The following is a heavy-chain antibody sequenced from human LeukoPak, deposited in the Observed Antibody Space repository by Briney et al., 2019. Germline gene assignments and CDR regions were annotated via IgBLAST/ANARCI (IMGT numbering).Heavy chain of an antibody. J-gene: IGHJ3*02. Sequence: SSVKVSCKASGGTFSSYAISWVRQAPGQGLEWMGRIIPILGIANYAQKFQGRVTITADKSTSTAYMELSSLRSEDTAVYYCARFTRAAGTSHDAFDMGGQGRIVTVSS. V-gene: IGHV1-69*04. CDR2: IIPILGIA. CDR3: ARFTRAAGTSHDAFDM. D-gene: IGHD6-13*01. CDR1: GGTFSSYA.